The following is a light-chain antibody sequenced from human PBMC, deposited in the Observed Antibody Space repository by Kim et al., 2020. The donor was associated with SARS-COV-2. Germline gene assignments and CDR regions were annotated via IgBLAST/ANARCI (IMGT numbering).Light chain of an antibody. V-gene: IGKV3-15*01. J-gene: IGKJ2*01. CDR1: QSVSSN. CDR3: QQYNNWLSST. Sequence: EIVMTQSPATLSVSPGERATLSCRASQSVSSNLAWYQQKPGQAPRLLIYGASTRATGIPARFSGSGSGTEFTLTISSLQSEDFAVYYCQQYNNWLSSTFGQGTKLEI. CDR2: GAS.